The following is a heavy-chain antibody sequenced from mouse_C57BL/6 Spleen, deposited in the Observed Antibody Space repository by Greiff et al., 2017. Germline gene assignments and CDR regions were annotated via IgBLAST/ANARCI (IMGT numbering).Heavy chain of an antibody. CDR1: GFTFTDYY. CDR2: IRNKANGYTT. CDR3: ARDMRDYDAPFFDS. V-gene: IGHV7-3*01. J-gene: IGHJ2*01. Sequence: EVMLVESGGGLVQPGGSLSLSCAASGFTFTDYYMSWVRQPPGKALEWLGFIRNKANGYTTEYSASVKGRFTNSRDNSQSILYLQMNALRAEDRATFFCARDMRDYDAPFFDSWGHGTTLSVSS. D-gene: IGHD2-4*01.